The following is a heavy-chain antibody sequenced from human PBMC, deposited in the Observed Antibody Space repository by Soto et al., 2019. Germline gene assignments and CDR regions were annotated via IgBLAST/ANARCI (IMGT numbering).Heavy chain of an antibody. Sequence: ASVKVSCKASGYTFTSYGISWVRQAPGQGLEWMGWISAYNGNTNYAQKLQGRVTMTTDTSTSTAFMELRSLRSDDTAVYYCARGPSNTYYDYIWGRNDAFDIWGQGTMVTVSS. CDR1: GYTFTSYG. V-gene: IGHV1-18*01. J-gene: IGHJ3*02. CDR3: ARGPSNTYYDYIWGRNDAFDI. CDR2: ISAYNGNT. D-gene: IGHD3-16*01.